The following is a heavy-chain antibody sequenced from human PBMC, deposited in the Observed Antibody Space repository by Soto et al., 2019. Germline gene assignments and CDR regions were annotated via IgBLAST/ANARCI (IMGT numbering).Heavy chain of an antibody. Sequence: QVQLQQWGAGLLKPSETLSLTCAVYGGSFSGYYWSWIRQPPGKGLEWIGEINHSGSTNYNPSLKSRVTISVDTSKNQFSLKLSSVTAADTAVYYCARGLDVVVPAAIGSGSGNFDYWGQGTLVTVSS. J-gene: IGHJ4*02. CDR3: ARGLDVVVPAAIGSGSGNFDY. CDR1: GGSFSGYY. V-gene: IGHV4-34*01. D-gene: IGHD2-2*01. CDR2: INHSGST.